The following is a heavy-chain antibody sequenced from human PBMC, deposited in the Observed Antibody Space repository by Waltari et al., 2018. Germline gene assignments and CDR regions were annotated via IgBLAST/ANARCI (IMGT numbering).Heavy chain of an antibody. CDR2: MNPNSGNT. D-gene: IGHD3-22*01. Sequence: QVQLVQSGAEVKKTGASVKVSCKASGYTFTSYDINWVRQATGQGLEWMGWMNPNSGNTGYAQKFQGRVTITRNTSISTAYMELSSLRSEDTAVYYCAREVMGSGYQRVNWFDPWGQGTLVTVSS. CDR3: AREVMGSGYQRVNWFDP. J-gene: IGHJ5*02. CDR1: GYTFTSYD. V-gene: IGHV1-8*03.